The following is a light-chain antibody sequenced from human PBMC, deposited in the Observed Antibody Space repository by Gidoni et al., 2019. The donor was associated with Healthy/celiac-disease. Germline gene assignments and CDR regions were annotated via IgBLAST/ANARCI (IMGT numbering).Light chain of an antibody. CDR1: SSDVGSYNL. Sequence: QSALTQPASVSGSPGQSITISCTGTSSDVGSYNLVSWYHQHPGKAPKLMIYEVSKRPSGVSNRFSGSKSGNTASLTLSGLQAEDEADYYCCSMRVFGTGTKVT. J-gene: IGLJ1*01. CDR2: EVS. CDR3: CSMRV. V-gene: IGLV2-23*02.